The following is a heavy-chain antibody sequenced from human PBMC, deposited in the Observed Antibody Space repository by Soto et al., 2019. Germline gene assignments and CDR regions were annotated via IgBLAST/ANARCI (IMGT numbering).Heavy chain of an antibody. D-gene: IGHD3-22*01. Sequence: EVQLVESGGGLVKPGGSLRLSCAASGFTFSSYSMNWVRQAPGKGLEWGSSISSSSSYIYYADSVKGRFTISRDNAKNSLYLQMNSLRAEDTAVYYCARGGYYDSSGSFFAFDIWGQGTMVTVSS. J-gene: IGHJ3*02. CDR3: ARGGYYDSSGSFFAFDI. CDR2: ISSSSSYI. V-gene: IGHV3-21*01. CDR1: GFTFSSYS.